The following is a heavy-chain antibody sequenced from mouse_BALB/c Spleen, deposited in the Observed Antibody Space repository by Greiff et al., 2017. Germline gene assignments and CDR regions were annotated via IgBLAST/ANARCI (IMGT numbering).Heavy chain of an antibody. V-gene: IGHV1-14*01. CDR2: INPYNDGT. D-gene: IGHD1-1*01. Sequence: VQLKQSGPELVKPGASVKMSCKASGYTFTSYVMHWVKQKPGQGLEWIGYINPYNDGTKYNEKFKGKATLTSDKSSSTAYMELSSLTSEDSAVYYCARERDEDYYGYFDYWGQGATLTDPS. J-gene: IGHJ2*01. CDR3: ARERDEDYYGYFDY. CDR1: GYTFTSYV.